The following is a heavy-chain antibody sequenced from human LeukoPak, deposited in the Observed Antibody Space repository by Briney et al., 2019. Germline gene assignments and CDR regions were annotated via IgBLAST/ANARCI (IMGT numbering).Heavy chain of an antibody. CDR1: GFTFSSYA. Sequence: GGSLRLSCAASGFTFSSYAMHWVRQAPGKGLEWVAVISYDGSNKYYADSVKGRFTISRDNSKNTLYLQMNSLRAEDTAVYYCAKASIVVVVAATPVEYYDYWGQGTLVTVSS. D-gene: IGHD2-15*01. V-gene: IGHV3-30*04. J-gene: IGHJ4*02. CDR2: ISYDGSNK. CDR3: AKASIVVVVAATPVEYYDY.